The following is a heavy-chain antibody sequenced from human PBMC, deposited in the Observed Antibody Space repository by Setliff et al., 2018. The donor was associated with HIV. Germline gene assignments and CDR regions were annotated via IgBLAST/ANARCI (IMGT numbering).Heavy chain of an antibody. V-gene: IGHV3-33*01. CDR2: IWFDGSNK. CDR3: ARGTMYDSRGYLSHYFDY. D-gene: IGHD3-22*01. J-gene: IGHJ4*02. CDR1: GFTFSNFG. Sequence: GGSLRLSCAPSGFTFSNFGMNWVRQAPGKGLEWVAVIWFDGSNKYYADSVKGRFTISRDNSKNTLYLQMNSLRVEDTAVYYCARGTMYDSRGYLSHYFDYWGQGTLVTVSS.